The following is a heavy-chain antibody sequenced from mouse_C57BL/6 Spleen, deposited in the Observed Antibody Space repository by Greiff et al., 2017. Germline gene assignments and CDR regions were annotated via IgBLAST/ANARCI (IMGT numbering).Heavy chain of an antibody. CDR1: GYSFTSYY. CDR2: IYPGSGNT. CDR3: ARGAYYSNYNYAMDD. D-gene: IGHD2-5*01. V-gene: IGHV1-66*01. J-gene: IGHJ4*01. Sequence: VQLQQSGPELVKPGASVKISCKASGYSFTSYYIHWVKQRPGQGLEWIGWIYPGSGNTKYNEKFKGKATLTADTSSSTAYMQLSSLTSEDSAVXYCARGAYYSNYNYAMDDWGQGTSVTVSS.